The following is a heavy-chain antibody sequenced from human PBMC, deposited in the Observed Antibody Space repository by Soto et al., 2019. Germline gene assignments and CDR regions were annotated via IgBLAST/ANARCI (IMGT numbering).Heavy chain of an antibody. Sequence: SVQVSCKASGGTFSSYAISWVRQAPGQGLEWMGGIIPIFGTANYAQKFQGRVTITADESTSTAYMELSSLRSEDTAVYYCARVWGDYYYDSSGQHPQYGMDFWGQGTTVTVSS. CDR2: IIPIFGTA. D-gene: IGHD3-22*01. CDR3: ARVWGDYYYDSSGQHPQYGMDF. J-gene: IGHJ6*02. V-gene: IGHV1-69*13. CDR1: GGTFSSYA.